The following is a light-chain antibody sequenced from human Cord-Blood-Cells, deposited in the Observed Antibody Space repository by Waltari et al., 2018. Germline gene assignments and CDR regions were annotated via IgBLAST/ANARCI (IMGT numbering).Light chain of an antibody. V-gene: IGLV2-14*01. J-gene: IGLJ1*01. CDR1: SNYVGGYNY. Sequence: QSALTQPASVSGSPGQSITIPCTGTSNYVGGYNYLSWYQQHPGKAPNLMIYEVSNRPSGVSNRFSGSKSGNTASLTISGLQAEDEADYYCSSYTSSSTYVFGTGTKVTVL. CDR3: SSYTSSSTYV. CDR2: EVS.